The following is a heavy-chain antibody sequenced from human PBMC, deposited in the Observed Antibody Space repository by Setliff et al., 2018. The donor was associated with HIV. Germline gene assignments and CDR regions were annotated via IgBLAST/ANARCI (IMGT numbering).Heavy chain of an antibody. CDR1: GGSISSHY. CDR2: IYYSGST. V-gene: IGHV4-59*11. CDR3: ACWITGTNNWFDP. D-gene: IGHD1-20*01. Sequence: PSETLSLTCTVSGGSISSHYWSWIRQPPGKRLEWIGYIYYSGSTNYNPSLKSRVTISVDTSKNQFSLKLSSVTAADTAVYHCACWITGTNNWFDPWGQGTLVTVSS. J-gene: IGHJ5*02.